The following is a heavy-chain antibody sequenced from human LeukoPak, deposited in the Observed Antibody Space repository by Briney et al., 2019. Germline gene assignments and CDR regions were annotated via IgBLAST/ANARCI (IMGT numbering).Heavy chain of an antibody. CDR2: ISAYNGNT. CDR3: ARETYDYVWGSYRYTLSFDY. CDR1: GYTFTSYG. D-gene: IGHD3-16*02. Sequence: GAPVKVSCTASGYTFTSYGISWVRQAPGHGLEWMGWISAYNGNTNYAQKLQGRVTMTTDTSTSTACMELRSLRSDDTAVYYCARETYDYVWGSYRYTLSFDYWGQGTLVTVSS. J-gene: IGHJ4*02. V-gene: IGHV1-18*01.